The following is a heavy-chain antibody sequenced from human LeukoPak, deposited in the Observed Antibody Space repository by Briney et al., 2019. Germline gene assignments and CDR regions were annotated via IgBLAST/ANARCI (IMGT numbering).Heavy chain of an antibody. Sequence: SETLSLTCTVSGGSISSYYWGWIRQPAGKGLEWIGRIYTSGSTNYNPSLKSRVTMSVDTSKNQFSLKLSSVTAADTAVYYCARGLYGSGSYHVDYWGQGTLVTVSS. CDR2: IYTSGST. J-gene: IGHJ4*02. D-gene: IGHD3-10*01. CDR3: ARGLYGSGSYHVDY. V-gene: IGHV4-4*07. CDR1: GGSISSYY.